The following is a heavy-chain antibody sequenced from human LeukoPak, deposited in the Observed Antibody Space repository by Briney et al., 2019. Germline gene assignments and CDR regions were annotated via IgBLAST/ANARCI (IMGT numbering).Heavy chain of an antibody. V-gene: IGHV4-59*01. J-gene: IGHJ5*02. Sequence: SETLSLTCTVSGGSINYYYWMWIRQPPGKGLEWIGYIYYSGGTHYNPSLKSRVTMLVDTSKNQFSLKLTAVTAADTAVYYCARLGNIVVVPADKRSHWFDPWGQGTLVTVSS. CDR1: GGSINYYY. CDR3: ARLGNIVVVPADKRSHWFDP. D-gene: IGHD2-2*01. CDR2: IYYSGGT.